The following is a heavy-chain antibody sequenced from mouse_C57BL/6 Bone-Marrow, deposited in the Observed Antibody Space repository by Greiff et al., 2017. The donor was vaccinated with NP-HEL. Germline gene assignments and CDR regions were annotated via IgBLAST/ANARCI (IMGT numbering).Heavy chain of an antibody. J-gene: IGHJ3*01. CDR2: LNPSNGCT. CDR1: GYTFTSYW. CDR3: ARGVYYGNHLGFAY. V-gene: IGHV1-53*01. Sequence: QVQLQQPGTELVKPGASVKLSCKASGYTFTSYWMHWVTQRPGQGLEWLVNLNPSNGCTNYTEQFTSKATLTVDKSSSTAYMQLSSLTSEDSAVYYCARGVYYGNHLGFAYWGQGTLVTVSA. D-gene: IGHD2-1*01.